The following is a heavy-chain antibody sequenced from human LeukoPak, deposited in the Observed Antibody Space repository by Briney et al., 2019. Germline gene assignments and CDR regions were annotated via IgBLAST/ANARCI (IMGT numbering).Heavy chain of an antibody. J-gene: IGHJ3*02. CDR1: GFTFNDYA. V-gene: IGHV3-43*02. D-gene: IGHD3-3*01. CDR2: ISGGGDST. Sequence: GGSLRLSCAASGFTFNDYAIHWVRQAPGKGLEWVSLISGGGDSTYYADSVKGRFTISRDNSKNSLYLQMNSLSTEDTAFYYCVKDGPDYDFWTGYYDPHAFDIWGRGTMVTVSS. CDR3: VKDGPDYDFWTGYYDPHAFDI.